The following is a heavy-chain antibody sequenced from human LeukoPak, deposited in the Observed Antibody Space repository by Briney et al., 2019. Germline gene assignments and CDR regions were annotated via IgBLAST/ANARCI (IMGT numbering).Heavy chain of an antibody. J-gene: IGHJ6*03. CDR2: MNPNSGNT. CDR1: GYTFTSYD. CDR3: ARGYFGRPKRDGSGSYYHYYYYMDV. D-gene: IGHD3-10*01. V-gene: IGHV1-8*03. Sequence: ASVKVSCKASGYTFTSYDINWVRQATGQGLAWMGWMNPNSGNTGYAQKFQGRVTITRNTSISTAYMELSSLRSEDTAVYYCARGYFGRPKRDGSGSYYHYYYYMDVWGKGTTVTVSS.